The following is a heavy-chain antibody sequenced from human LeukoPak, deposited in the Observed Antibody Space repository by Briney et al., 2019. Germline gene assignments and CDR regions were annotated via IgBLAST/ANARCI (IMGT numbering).Heavy chain of an antibody. J-gene: IGHJ5*02. V-gene: IGHV3-30*02. CDR2: IWHDGSNK. D-gene: IGHD2-15*01. Sequence: GGSLRLSCAASGFTFSSYGMHWVRQAPGKGLEWVAFIWHDGSNKYYADSVKGRFTISRDNSKNTLYLQMNSLRAEDTAVYYCAKERLGYCSGGSCAGNWFDPWGQGTLVTVSS. CDR3: AKERLGYCSGGSCAGNWFDP. CDR1: GFTFSSYG.